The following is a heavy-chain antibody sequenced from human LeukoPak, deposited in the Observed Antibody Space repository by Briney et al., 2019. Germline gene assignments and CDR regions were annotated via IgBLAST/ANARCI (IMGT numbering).Heavy chain of an antibody. Sequence: PSETLSLTCTVSGGSISSYYWTWIRQPPGKGLEWIGYIHYSGTTNYNPSLTSRVTMSVNTSKNQFSLNLSSVTAADTAVYYCAXXXGTTGTTWGQXTLVTVS. V-gene: IGHV4-59*08. CDR1: GGSISSYY. CDR2: IHYSGTT. D-gene: IGHD1-1*01. J-gene: IGHJ4*02. CDR3: AXXXGTTGTT.